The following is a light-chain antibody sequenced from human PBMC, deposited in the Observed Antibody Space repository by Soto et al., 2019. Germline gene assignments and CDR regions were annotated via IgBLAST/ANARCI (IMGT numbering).Light chain of an antibody. CDR2: KAS. Sequence: DIRMTQSPSTLSAPVGDRVTITCRASQSISSGLAWYQQKPGKAPKLLIYKASSLESGVPSRFSGSGSGTEFTLTISSLQPDDFATYYCQQYNSYSTFGQGTKLEIK. CDR1: QSISSG. CDR3: QQYNSYST. J-gene: IGKJ2*01. V-gene: IGKV1-5*03.